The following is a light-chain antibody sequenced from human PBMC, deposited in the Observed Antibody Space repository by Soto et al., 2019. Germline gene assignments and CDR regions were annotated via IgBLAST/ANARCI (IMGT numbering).Light chain of an antibody. CDR1: SSDVGAYNY. CDR3: RSYPSATTYV. Sequence: QSALTQPASVSGSPGQSITISCTGTSSDVGAYNYDSWYQQYPGEAPKVIIYDVSHRPAGVSNRFSGSKSGNTASLTISGLPTQDEADYYCRSYPSATTYVFGTGTKLTVL. CDR2: DVS. V-gene: IGLV2-14*01. J-gene: IGLJ1*01.